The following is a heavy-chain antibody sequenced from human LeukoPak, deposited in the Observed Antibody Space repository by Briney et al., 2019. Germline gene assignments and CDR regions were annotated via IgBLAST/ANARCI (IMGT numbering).Heavy chain of an antibody. D-gene: IGHD3-22*01. V-gene: IGHV4-59*01. Sequence: PSETLSLTCTVAGGSISGYYWSWVRQPPGKGLEWIGHVRYLRDTNYNASLESRVSILIDTSKSQISLRLNSVTAADTAVYYCVRETYYYENRDNFDGVFDILGQGTRVTVAS. CDR3: VRETYYYENRDNFDGVFDI. CDR1: GGSISGYY. J-gene: IGHJ3*02. CDR2: VRYLRDT.